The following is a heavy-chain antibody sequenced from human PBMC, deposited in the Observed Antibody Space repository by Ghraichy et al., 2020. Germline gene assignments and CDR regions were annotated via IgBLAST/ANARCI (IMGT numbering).Heavy chain of an antibody. CDR1: GFSFNTYW. CDR2: IYSDGTTT. Sequence: LSLTCVASGFSFNTYWMHWVRQAPGKGLVWVSRIYSDGTTTTYADSVKGRFTISRDSALDTLYLQMNSLRPEDTAVYYCAREYNSSSGRAFDIWGRGTMVTVSS. CDR3: AREYNSSSGRAFDI. D-gene: IGHD6-6*01. V-gene: IGHV3-74*03. J-gene: IGHJ3*02.